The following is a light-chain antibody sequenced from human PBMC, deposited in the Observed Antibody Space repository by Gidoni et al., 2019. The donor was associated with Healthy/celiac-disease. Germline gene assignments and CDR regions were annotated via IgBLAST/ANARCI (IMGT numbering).Light chain of an antibody. J-gene: IGKJ1*01. V-gene: IGKV3-15*01. CDR1: QSVSSN. CDR2: GSS. CDR3: QQYNNWPPWT. Sequence: EIVMTKSPATLSVSPGARATLSCRVSQSVSSNLAWYQQTPGQAPRLLIDGSSTRATGNPARFSGSGSWTEFTLTISSRQSEDFSVYYCQQYNNWPPWTFGQGTKVEIK.